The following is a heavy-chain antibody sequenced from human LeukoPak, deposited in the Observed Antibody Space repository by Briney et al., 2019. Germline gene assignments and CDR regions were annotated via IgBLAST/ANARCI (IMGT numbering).Heavy chain of an antibody. V-gene: IGHV3-7*01. CDR3: ARWYYDGAFDI. J-gene: IGHJ3*02. D-gene: IGHD3-16*01. CDR2: IKQDGKTT. Sequence: PGGSLRLSCAASGFTISNYWMTWVRQAPGKGLEWVANIKQDGKTTYYADSVKGRFTISRDNAKNSLYLQMNSLRAEDTAVYYCARWYYDGAFDIWGQGTMVTVSS. CDR1: GFTISNYW.